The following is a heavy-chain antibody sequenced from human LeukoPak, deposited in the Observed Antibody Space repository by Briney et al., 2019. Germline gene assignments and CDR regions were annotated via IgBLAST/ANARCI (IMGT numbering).Heavy chain of an antibody. D-gene: IGHD3-3*01. J-gene: IGHJ2*01. V-gene: IGHV3-48*04. CDR1: GFTFSNFG. CDR3: ARDGPSQIYDFWSGYQTPYWYFDL. Sequence: HPGGSLRLSCAASGFTFSNFGMSWVRQAPGKGLEWVSYISSSGSTIYYVDSVKSRFTISRDNAKNSLYLQMNSLRAEDTAVYYCARDGPSQIYDFWSGYQTPYWYFDLWGRGTLVTVSS. CDR2: ISSSGSTI.